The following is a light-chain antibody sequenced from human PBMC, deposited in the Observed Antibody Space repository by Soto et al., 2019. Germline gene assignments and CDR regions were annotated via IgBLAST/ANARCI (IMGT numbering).Light chain of an antibody. CDR2: GVY. J-gene: IGLJ7*01. V-gene: IGLV2-14*01. Sequence: QSALTQPPSVSGSPGQSITISCTGSSDDIGTYEYISWHQHHPGKAPKLIIFGVYDRPSGVPDRFSGSKSGNTAFLTSFGLALEDEDFYYCSSYTSGSSLPWVFGAGTQLTVL. CDR3: SSYTSGSSLPWV. CDR1: SDDIGTYEY.